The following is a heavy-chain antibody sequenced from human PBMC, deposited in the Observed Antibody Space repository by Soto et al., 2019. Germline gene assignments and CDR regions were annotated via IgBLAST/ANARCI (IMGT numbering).Heavy chain of an antibody. Sequence: PEGSLRLSCAASGFTFSSYAMSWVRQAPGKGLEWVSAISGSGGSTYYADSVKGRFTISRDNSKNTLYLQMNSLRAEDTAVYYCAKGGDDFWSGYFEYYYYGMDVWGQGTTVTVSS. D-gene: IGHD3-3*01. V-gene: IGHV3-23*01. CDR1: GFTFSSYA. CDR2: ISGSGGST. J-gene: IGHJ6*02. CDR3: AKGGDDFWSGYFEYYYYGMDV.